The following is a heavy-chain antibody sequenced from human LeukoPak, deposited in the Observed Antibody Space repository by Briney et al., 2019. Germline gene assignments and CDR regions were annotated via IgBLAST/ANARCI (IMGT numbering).Heavy chain of an antibody. Sequence: PGGSLRLSCSGSGFTFNTFWMTWVRQVPGKGLGWVANIKGDGSVKDYLDSVKGRFTISRDNAKKSLYLQMNSLRVEDTAVYYCTTWEGSSWFDYWGQGTLVTVSS. CDR3: TTWEGSSWFDY. CDR2: IKGDGSVK. D-gene: IGHD6-13*01. J-gene: IGHJ4*02. V-gene: IGHV3-7*03. CDR1: GFTFNTFW.